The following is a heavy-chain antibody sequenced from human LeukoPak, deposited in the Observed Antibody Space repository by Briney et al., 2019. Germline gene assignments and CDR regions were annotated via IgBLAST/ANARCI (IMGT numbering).Heavy chain of an antibody. J-gene: IGHJ4*02. CDR3: ARSSSWYVYGY. CDR2: ISGSGGST. V-gene: IGHV3-23*01. D-gene: IGHD6-13*01. CDR1: GFTFSRSD. Sequence: GGSLRLSCAASGFTFSRSDMVWVRQAPGKGLEWVSIISGSGGSTFYADSVRGRFTISRDNAKNSLYLQMNSLRAEDTAVYYCARSSSWYVYGYWGQGTLVTVSS.